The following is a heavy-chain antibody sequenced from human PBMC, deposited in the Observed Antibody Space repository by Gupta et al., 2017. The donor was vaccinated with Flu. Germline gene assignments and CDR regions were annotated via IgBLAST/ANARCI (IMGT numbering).Heavy chain of an antibody. V-gene: IGHV1-69*01. D-gene: IGHD2-21*02. CDR3: ATRTYCGGDCSLSLVY. J-gene: IGHJ4*02. CDR1: GGSFSTYA. CDR2: ITPVFVTP. Sequence: QVQLVQSGAEVKRPGSSVRVSCIVSGGSFSTYAISWVRQAPGQGLEWMGVITPVFVTPNYAQNFQGRVTLTADESTNTAYMELSSLTSEDAAIYYCATRTYCGGDCSLSLVYWGQGTLVTVSS.